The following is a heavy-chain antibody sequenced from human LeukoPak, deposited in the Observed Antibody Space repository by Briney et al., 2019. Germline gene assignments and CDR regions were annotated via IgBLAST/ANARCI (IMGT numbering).Heavy chain of an antibody. Sequence: GGSLRLSCAASGFTIDDYAMHWVRQAPGKGLEWVSCISWNSGSIGYADSVKGRFTISRDNAKNSLYLQMNSLRAEDTALYYCAKGITMLPDYWGQGTLVTVSS. CDR2: ISWNSGSI. J-gene: IGHJ4*02. D-gene: IGHD3-10*01. V-gene: IGHV3-9*01. CDR1: GFTIDDYA. CDR3: AKGITMLPDY.